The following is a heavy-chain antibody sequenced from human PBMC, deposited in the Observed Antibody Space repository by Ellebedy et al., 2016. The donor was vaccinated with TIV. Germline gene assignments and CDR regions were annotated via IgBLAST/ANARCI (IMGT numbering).Heavy chain of an antibody. D-gene: IGHD3-10*01. CDR1: GYTFTSYY. V-gene: IGHV1-46*01. Sequence: ASVKVSXXASGYTFTSYYIHWVRQAPGQGLEWMGIINPSGGSTTYAQKFQGRVTITADKSTSTAYMELSSLRSEDTAVYYCAVTYYYGSGSYYPRLPFDYWGQGTLVTVSS. CDR2: INPSGGST. J-gene: IGHJ4*02. CDR3: AVTYYYGSGSYYPRLPFDY.